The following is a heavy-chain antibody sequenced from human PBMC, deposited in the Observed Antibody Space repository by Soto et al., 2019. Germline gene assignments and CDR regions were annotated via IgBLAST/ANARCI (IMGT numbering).Heavy chain of an antibody. V-gene: IGHV3-23*01. CDR3: ASQRGGYDPIDY. CDR1: GFTFSSYA. CDR2: ISGSGGST. D-gene: IGHD5-12*01. J-gene: IGHJ4*02. Sequence: GGSLSLSCAASGFTFSSYAMSWVRQAPGKGLEWVSAISGSGGSTYYADSVKGRLTISRDNSKNTLYLQMNSLRAEDTAVYYCASQRGGYDPIDYWGQGTLVTVSS.